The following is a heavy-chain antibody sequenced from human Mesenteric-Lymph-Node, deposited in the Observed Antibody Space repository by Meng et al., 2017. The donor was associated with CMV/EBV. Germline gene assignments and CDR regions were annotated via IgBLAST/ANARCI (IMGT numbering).Heavy chain of an antibody. CDR2: INHSGST. J-gene: IGHJ4*02. Sequence: QVQLQQWGAGLLKPSETLSLTCAAYGGSFSGYYWSWIRQPPGKGLEWIGEINHSGSTNYNPSLKSRVTISVDTSKNQFSLKLSSVTAADTAVYYCARHQRWLKSEGGFNYWGQGTLVIVSS. D-gene: IGHD4-23*01. CDR3: ARHQRWLKSEGGFNY. CDR1: GGSFSGYY. V-gene: IGHV4-34*01.